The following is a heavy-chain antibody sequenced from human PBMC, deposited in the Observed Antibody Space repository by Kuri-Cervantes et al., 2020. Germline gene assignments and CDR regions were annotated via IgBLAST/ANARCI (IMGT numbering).Heavy chain of an antibody. CDR2: ISAYNGNT. CDR1: GYTFTSYD. D-gene: IGHD3-3*01. Sequence: GGSLRLSCKASGYTFTSYDINWVRQATGQGLEWMGWISAYNGNTNYAQKLQGRVTMTTDTSTSTAYMELRSLRSDDTAVYYCAREDFWSGYDYWGQGTLVTVSS. J-gene: IGHJ4*02. V-gene: IGHV1-18*01. CDR3: AREDFWSGYDY.